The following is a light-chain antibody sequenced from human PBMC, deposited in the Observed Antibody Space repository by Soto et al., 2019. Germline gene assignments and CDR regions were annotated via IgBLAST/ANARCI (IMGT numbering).Light chain of an antibody. Sequence: EIVMTQSPATLSVSPGERATLSCRASQSVSSNVAWYQQIPGQTPRLLIYGASSRATGIPDRFSGSGSGTEFTLTISSLQSEDFAVYYCQQYNTWPPITFGQGTRLEIK. CDR2: GAS. CDR3: QQYNTWPPIT. CDR1: QSVSSN. V-gene: IGKV3D-15*01. J-gene: IGKJ5*01.